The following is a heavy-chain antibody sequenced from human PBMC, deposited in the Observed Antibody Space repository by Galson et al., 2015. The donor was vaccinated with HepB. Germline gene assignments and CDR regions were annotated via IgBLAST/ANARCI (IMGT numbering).Heavy chain of an antibody. CDR1: GYTFTSYD. CDR3: ARAGEDSSGWNKFDY. V-gene: IGHV1-18*04. J-gene: IGHJ4*02. CDR2: ISGHNGNT. D-gene: IGHD6-19*01. Sequence: QSGAEVKKPGASVKVSCKASGYTFTSYDISWVRQAPGQGLEWMGSISGHNGNTNYAQKLQGRVTMTTDTSTSTAYMELRSLRSDDTAVYYCARAGEDSSGWNKFDYWGQGTLVTVSS.